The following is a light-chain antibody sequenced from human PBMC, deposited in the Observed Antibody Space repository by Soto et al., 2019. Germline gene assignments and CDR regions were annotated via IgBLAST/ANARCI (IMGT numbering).Light chain of an antibody. J-gene: IGKJ4*01. CDR2: GAS. CDR3: QQVGSSPLLT. V-gene: IGKV3-20*01. Sequence: EIVLTQSPGTLSLSPGERATLSCRASQSVSSTNLAWYQQRPGQAPRLLIFGASNRATGVPDRFSGSGSGTDFTLAISRLEPEDFAVYYCQQVGSSPLLTFGGGNNVEIK. CDR1: QSVSSTN.